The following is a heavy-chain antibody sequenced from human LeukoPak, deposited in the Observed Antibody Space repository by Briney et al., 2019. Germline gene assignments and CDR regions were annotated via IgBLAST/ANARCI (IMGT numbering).Heavy chain of an antibody. CDR2: ISGSGGST. CDR3: AKDRGSYLSWFDP. Sequence: PGKSLRLSCAASGFTFSSYAMSWVRQAPGKGLEWVSAISGSGGSTYYAGSVKGRFTISRDNSKNTLYLQMNSLRAEDTAVYYCAKDRGSYLSWFDPWGQGTLVTVSS. CDR1: GFTFSSYA. D-gene: IGHD1-26*01. V-gene: IGHV3-23*01. J-gene: IGHJ5*02.